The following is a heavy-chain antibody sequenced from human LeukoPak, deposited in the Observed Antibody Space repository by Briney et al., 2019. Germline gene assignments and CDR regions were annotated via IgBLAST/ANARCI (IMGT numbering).Heavy chain of an antibody. CDR2: IYYSGST. Sequence: LRLSCAASGFTFSDYYWSWIRQHPGKGLEWIGYIYYSGSTYYNPSLKSRVTISVDTSKNQFSLKLSSVTAADTAVYYCARDKSYYDSSAPPADWGQGTLVTVSS. CDR1: GFTFSDYY. J-gene: IGHJ4*02. CDR3: ARDKSYYDSSAPPAD. V-gene: IGHV4-31*02. D-gene: IGHD3-22*01.